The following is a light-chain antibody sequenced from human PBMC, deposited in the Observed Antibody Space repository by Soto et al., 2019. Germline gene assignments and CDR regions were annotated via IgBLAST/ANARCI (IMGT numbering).Light chain of an antibody. Sequence: DIQMTQSPSTLSASVGDRVTITCRASQSISSWLAWYQQKPGKAPKLLIYDASSLESGVPSRFSGSGSGTEFTLTISSLQPDDFATYYCQQYNSYSSYTFGQGDQAGDQT. CDR3: QQYNSYSSYT. V-gene: IGKV1-5*01. CDR1: QSISSW. CDR2: DAS. J-gene: IGKJ2*01.